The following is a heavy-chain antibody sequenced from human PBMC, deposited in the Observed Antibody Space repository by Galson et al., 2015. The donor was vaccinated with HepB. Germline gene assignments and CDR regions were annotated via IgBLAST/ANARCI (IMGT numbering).Heavy chain of an antibody. D-gene: IGHD3-10*01. CDR2: ISYSGST. CDR3: ARHFPFGSGSFSPYYFDY. Sequence: SETLSLTCTLSGASISSTGYYWGWIRQPPGKGLEWIGIISYSGSTEFNPSLKNRVTISVDTSRNQFSLKLSSVTAADTAVYYCARHFPFGSGSFSPYYFDYWGQGTLVTVSS. J-gene: IGHJ4*02. V-gene: IGHV4-39*01. CDR1: GASISSTGYY.